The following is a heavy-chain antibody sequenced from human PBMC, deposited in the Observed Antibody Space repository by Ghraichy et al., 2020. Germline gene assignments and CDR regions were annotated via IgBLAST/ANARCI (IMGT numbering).Heavy chain of an antibody. J-gene: IGHJ5*02. V-gene: IGHV3-15*01. CDR3: TKEESYDYVWGTYRTFKWFDP. D-gene: IGHD3-16*02. CDR1: GFTFSNAW. Sequence: GESMNISCAASGFTFSNAWMSWVRQAPGKGLEWVGRIKSKTDGGTTDYAAPVKGRFTISRDDSKNTLYLQMNSLKTEDTAVYYCTKEESYDYVWGTYRTFKWFDPWGQGTLVTVSS. CDR2: IKSKTDGGTT.